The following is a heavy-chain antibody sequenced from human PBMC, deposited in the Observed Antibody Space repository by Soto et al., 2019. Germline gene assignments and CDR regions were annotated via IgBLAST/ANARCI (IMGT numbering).Heavy chain of an antibody. CDR1: GGSISSSSYY. J-gene: IGHJ4*02. CDR2: IYYSGST. V-gene: IGHV4-39*01. CDR3: ARRLEYDILTGYYFFDY. D-gene: IGHD3-9*01. Sequence: SETLSLTCTVSGGSISSSSYYWGWIRQPPGKGLEWIGSIYYSGSTYYKQSLKNRVTISVDTSKNQIYMKLRSVTAADTAVYFCARRLEYDILTGYYFFDYWGQGTLVTVSS.